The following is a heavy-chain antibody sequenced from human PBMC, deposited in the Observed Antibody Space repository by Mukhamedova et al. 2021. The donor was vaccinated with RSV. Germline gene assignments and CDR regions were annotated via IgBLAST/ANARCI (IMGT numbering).Heavy chain of an antibody. D-gene: IGHD6-6*01. CDR2: INPSGGST. Sequence: WMGIINPSGGSTSYAQKFQGRVTMTRDTSTSTVYMELSSLRSEDTAVYYCARDVRDSSSSTYYYGMDVWGQGTTVTVPS. CDR3: ARDVRDSSSSTYYYGMDV. J-gene: IGHJ6*02. V-gene: IGHV1-46*01.